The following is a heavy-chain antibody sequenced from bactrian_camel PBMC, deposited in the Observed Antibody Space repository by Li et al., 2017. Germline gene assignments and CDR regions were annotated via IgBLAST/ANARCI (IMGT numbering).Heavy chain of an antibody. J-gene: IGHJ4*01. V-gene: IGHV3S6*01. CDR2: IYPGGSST. D-gene: IGHD2*01. CDR1: GFTFRKYF. CDR3: AAAGVHCSGGYCYTAEDRYEYNY. Sequence: HVQLVESGGGLVQPGNSLRLSCAGSGFTFRKYFMNWVRQAPGRGLEWVASIYPGGSSTYYSDFVKGRFTISKDNAGNTLYLQMNSLKPEDTAVYYCAAAGVHCSGGYCYTAEDRYEYNYWGQGTQVTVS.